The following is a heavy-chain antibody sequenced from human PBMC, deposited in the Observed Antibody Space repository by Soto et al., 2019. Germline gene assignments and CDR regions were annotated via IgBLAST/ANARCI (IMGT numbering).Heavy chain of an antibody. CDR2: IYWDDDK. D-gene: IGHD3-9*01. CDR3: AHRAGSDDILTGYPYYYFYYYMDV. Sequence: QITLKESGPTLVKPTQTLTLTCTFSGFSLSTSGVGVGWIRQPPGKALEWLALIYWDDDKRYSPSLKSRLTITKDTSKNQVVLTMTNMDPVDTATYYCAHRAGSDDILTGYPYYYFYYYMDVWGKGTTVTVSS. J-gene: IGHJ6*03. CDR1: GFSLSTSGVG. V-gene: IGHV2-5*02.